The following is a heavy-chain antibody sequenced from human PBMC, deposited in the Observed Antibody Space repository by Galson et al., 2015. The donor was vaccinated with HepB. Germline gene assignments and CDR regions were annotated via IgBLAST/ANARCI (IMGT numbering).Heavy chain of an antibody. D-gene: IGHD6-19*01. CDR3: ARDRSSGVYYFDY. Sequence: SLRLSCAVSGFTVSTNYMTWVRQAPGKGLEWVSMIYSGGSTYYADSVKGRFTISRDNSKNTLYLQINSLRVEDTAVYYCARDRSSGVYYFDYWGQGTLVTVSS. V-gene: IGHV3-66*02. J-gene: IGHJ4*02. CDR2: IYSGGST. CDR1: GFTVSTNY.